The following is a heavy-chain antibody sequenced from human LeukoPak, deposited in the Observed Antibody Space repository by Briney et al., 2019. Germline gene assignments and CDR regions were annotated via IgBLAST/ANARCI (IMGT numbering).Heavy chain of an antibody. D-gene: IGHD6-19*01. J-gene: IGHJ4*02. CDR2: ICGSGGST. CDR1: GFTFSNYA. V-gene: IGHV3-23*02. CDR3: AKIAPHKSGWYNVVDY. Sequence: PGGSLIHSCAASGFTFSNYAMSSVPQAPGKGLERVSAICGSGGSTYYEDSVKGRLTISRDNSKNTLYLQMNSLRAEDTAVYYCAKIAPHKSGWYNVVDYWGQGTLVTVSS.